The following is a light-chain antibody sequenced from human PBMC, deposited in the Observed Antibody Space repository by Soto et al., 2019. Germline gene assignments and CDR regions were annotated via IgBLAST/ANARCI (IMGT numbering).Light chain of an antibody. CDR2: ATS. V-gene: IGKV3-20*01. J-gene: IGKJ1*01. CDR1: QSVSSTD. Sequence: EIVLTPSPGTLSLSPGERATLSCRASQSVSSTDLAWYQQKPGQAPRLLIYATSSRATGFPDRFSGSGSGTDFTLTIGRLEPEDFAVYYCQHYGSSPTFGQGTKVDIK. CDR3: QHYGSSPT.